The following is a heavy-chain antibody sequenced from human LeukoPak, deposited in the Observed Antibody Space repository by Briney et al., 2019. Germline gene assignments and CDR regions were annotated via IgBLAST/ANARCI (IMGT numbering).Heavy chain of an antibody. J-gene: IGHJ1*01. V-gene: IGHV3-11*06. CDR1: GFTFSDYY. CDR2: ISSSGGYT. D-gene: IGHD1-26*01. Sequence: GGSLRLSCAASGFTFSDYYMSWIRQAPGKGLEWVSYISSSGGYTIYADSVKGRFTISRDNAKNSLYLQMNSLRAEDTAAYYCARLKYGSPQHWGQGTLVTVSS. CDR3: ARLKYGSPQH.